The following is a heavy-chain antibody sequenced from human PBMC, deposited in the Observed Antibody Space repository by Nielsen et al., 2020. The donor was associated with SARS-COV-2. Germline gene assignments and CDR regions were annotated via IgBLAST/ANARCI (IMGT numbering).Heavy chain of an antibody. CDR1: GGSFSGYY. D-gene: IGHD2-21*01. CDR3: ARKRGGALAGSFDY. V-gene: IGHV4-34*01. Sequence: GSLRLSCAVYGGSFSGYYWSWIRQPPGKGLEWIGEINHSGSTNYNPSLKSRVTISVDTSKNQFSLKLSSVTAADTAVYYCARKRGGALAGSFDYWGHGTLVTVSS. CDR2: INHSGST. J-gene: IGHJ4*01.